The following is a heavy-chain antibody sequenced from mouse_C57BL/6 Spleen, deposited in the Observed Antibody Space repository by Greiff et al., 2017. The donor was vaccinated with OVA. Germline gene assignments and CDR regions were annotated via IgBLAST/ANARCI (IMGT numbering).Heavy chain of an antibody. J-gene: IGHJ3*01. Sequence: QVQLKESGPGLVQPSQSLSITCTVSGFSLTSYGVHWVRQSPGKGLEWLGVIWSGGSTDYNAAFISRLSISKDNSKSQVFLKMNSLQTDDTAMYYCAKHEREAWFAYWGQGTLVTVSA. V-gene: IGHV2-4-1*01. CDR2: IWSGGST. CDR3: AKHEREAWFAY. CDR1: GFSLTSYG.